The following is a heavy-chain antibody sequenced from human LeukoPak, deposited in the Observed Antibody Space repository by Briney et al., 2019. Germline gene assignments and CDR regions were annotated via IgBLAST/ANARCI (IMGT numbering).Heavy chain of an antibody. CDR2: IKSKTDGGTT. J-gene: IGHJ3*01. Sequence: TWGSLRLSCAASGFTFSNAWMSWVRQAPGKGLEWVGRIKSKTDGGTTDYAAPVKGRFTISMDDSKNTLYLENNSPKTEDKGVYYCTTDQYLWGQGTMVTVSS. D-gene: IGHD2-2*01. CDR3: TTDQYL. CDR1: GFTFSNAW. V-gene: IGHV3-15*01.